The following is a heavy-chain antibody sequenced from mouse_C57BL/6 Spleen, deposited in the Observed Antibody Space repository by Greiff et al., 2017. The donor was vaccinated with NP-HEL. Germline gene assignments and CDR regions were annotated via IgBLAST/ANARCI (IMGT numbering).Heavy chain of an antibody. J-gene: IGHJ1*03. CDR1: GYTFTSYW. CDR3: GRPYGSSPYWYFDV. Sequence: VQLQQSGTELVKPGASVKLSCKASGYTFTSYWMHWVKQRPGQGLEWIGNINPSNGGTNYNEKFKSKATLTVDKSSSTAYLQLSSLTSEDSAVYYWGRPYGSSPYWYFDVWGTGTTVTVSS. V-gene: IGHV1-53*01. D-gene: IGHD1-1*01. CDR2: INPSNGGT.